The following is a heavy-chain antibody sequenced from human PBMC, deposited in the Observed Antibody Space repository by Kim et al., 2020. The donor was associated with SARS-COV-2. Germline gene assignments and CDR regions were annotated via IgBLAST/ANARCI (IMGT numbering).Heavy chain of an antibody. D-gene: IGHD2-8*01. Sequence: GGSLRLSCRGSGFSFSNHDFYWVRQAPGKGPEWISYISTTATRVYYADSVKGRFTVSRDNAENSLYLHMNSLRAEDTALYYCATTDCTNINCPEGGYNYYYALDVWGQGTTVSVSS. CDR3: ATTDCTNINCPEGGYNYYYALDV. J-gene: IGHJ6*02. CDR1: GFSFSNHD. V-gene: IGHV3-48*03. CDR2: ISTTATRV.